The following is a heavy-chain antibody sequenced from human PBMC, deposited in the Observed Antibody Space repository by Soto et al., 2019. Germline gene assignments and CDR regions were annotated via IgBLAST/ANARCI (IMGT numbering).Heavy chain of an antibody. J-gene: IGHJ5*02. CDR2: IKPDGSAK. D-gene: IGHD2-15*01. CDR3: AAWDISNP. Sequence: EEKLVQSGGGLVRPGGSLRLSCVGSGITFSNYWMNWVRQTPGKGLVCVANIKPDGSAKAYVDSVKGRFTVSRDNAKNSLYLQMNSLRAEDTAVYFCAAWDISNPWGQGSLVTVSS. V-gene: IGHV3-7*01. CDR1: GITFSNYW.